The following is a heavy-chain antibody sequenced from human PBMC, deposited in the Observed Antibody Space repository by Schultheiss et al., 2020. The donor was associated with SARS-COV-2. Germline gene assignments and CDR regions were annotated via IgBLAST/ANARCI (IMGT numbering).Heavy chain of an antibody. CDR1: GGSFSGYY. CDR2: IYYSGST. V-gene: IGHV4-34*01. D-gene: IGHD6-6*01. CDR3: ARWSIAARGYYYGMDV. J-gene: IGHJ6*02. Sequence: SQTLSLTCAVYGGSFSGYYWSWIRQPPGKGLEWIGYIYYSGSTNYNPSLKSRGTISVDTSKNQFSLKLSSVTAADTAVYYCARWSIAARGYYYGMDVWGQGTTVTVSS.